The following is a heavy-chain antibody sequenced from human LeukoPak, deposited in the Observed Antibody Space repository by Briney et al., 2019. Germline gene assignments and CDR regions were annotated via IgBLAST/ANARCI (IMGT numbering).Heavy chain of an antibody. CDR1: GYTFTSYG. V-gene: IGHV1-18*01. D-gene: IGHD3-10*01. CDR3: ARSGKPIYYYYMDV. CDR2: ISAYHGNT. J-gene: IGHJ6*03. Sequence: ASVKVSCKASGYTFTSYGINWVRQAPGQGLEWMGWISAYHGNTNYAQKLQGRLTMTTDTSTSTAYLELRSLRSDDTAVYYCARSGKPIYYYYMDVWRKGTTVTISS.